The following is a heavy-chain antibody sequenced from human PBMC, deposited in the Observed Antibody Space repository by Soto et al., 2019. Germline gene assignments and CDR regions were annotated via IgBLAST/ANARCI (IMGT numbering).Heavy chain of an antibody. CDR3: ARLQESSGDFDY. J-gene: IGHJ4*02. D-gene: IGHD2-15*01. V-gene: IGHV4-39*01. CDR1: GGSISSSSYY. Sequence: SETLSLTCTVSGGSISSSSYYWGWIRQPPGKGLEWIGSIYYSGSTYYNPSLKSRVTISVDTSKNQFSLKLSSVTAADTAVYYCARLQESSGDFDYWGQGTLVTVSS. CDR2: IYYSGST.